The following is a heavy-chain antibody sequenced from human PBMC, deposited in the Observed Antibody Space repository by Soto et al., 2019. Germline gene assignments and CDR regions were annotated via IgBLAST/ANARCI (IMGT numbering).Heavy chain of an antibody. Sequence: GGSLRLACAAAGFRGGSYDMSGVRQAPGKGLEWISVLYSDGSTYYADSVRGRFTIYRDTSKKTLNLQMNSLRAEDTAVYYCASGYGAGFDSWGQGT. D-gene: IGHD4-17*01. CDR2: LYSDGST. J-gene: IGHJ4*02. V-gene: IGHV3-53*01. CDR3: ASGYGAGFDS. CDR1: GFRGGSYD.